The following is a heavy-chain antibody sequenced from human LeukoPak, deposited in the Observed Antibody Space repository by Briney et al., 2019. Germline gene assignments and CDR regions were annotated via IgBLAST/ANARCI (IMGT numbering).Heavy chain of an antibody. CDR3: ARDRSMATRLWTPTDY. D-gene: IGHD6-6*01. V-gene: IGHV3-48*03. Sequence: PGGSLRLSCAASGFTFDDYAMHWVRHAPGKGLEWVSYISSSGSTIYYADSVKGRFTISRDNAKNSLYLQMTGLRAEDTAVYYCARDRSMATRLWTPTDYWGQGTLVTVSS. CDR1: GFTFDDYA. J-gene: IGHJ4*02. CDR2: ISSSGSTI.